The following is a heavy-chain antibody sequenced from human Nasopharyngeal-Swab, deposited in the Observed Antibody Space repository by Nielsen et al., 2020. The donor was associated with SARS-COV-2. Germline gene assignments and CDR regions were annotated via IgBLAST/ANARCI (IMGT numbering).Heavy chain of an antibody. D-gene: IGHD6-13*01. CDR2: TYYRSKWYN. CDR1: GGSVTSNSAA. CDR3: ARESSFSFDY. Sequence: SETLSLTCAISGGSVTSNSAAWNWIRQSPPKGLEWLGRTYYRSKWYNDYAVSVKSRITINPDTSKNQFSLQLNSVTPEDTAVYYCARESSFSFDYWGQGTLVTVSS. J-gene: IGHJ4*02. V-gene: IGHV6-1*01.